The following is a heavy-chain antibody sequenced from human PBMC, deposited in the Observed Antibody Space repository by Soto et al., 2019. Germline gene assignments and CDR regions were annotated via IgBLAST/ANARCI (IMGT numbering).Heavy chain of an antibody. D-gene: IGHD2-2*01. CDR2: ISYDGSNK. Sequence: GGSLRLSCAASGFTFSSYGMHWVRQAPGKGLEWVAVISYDGSNKYYADSVKGRFTISRDNSKNTLYLQMNSLRAEDTAVYYCAKDWCSSTSCPRAYYYYMDVWGKGTTVTVSS. CDR3: AKDWCSSTSCPRAYYYYMDV. J-gene: IGHJ6*03. CDR1: GFTFSSYG. V-gene: IGHV3-30*18.